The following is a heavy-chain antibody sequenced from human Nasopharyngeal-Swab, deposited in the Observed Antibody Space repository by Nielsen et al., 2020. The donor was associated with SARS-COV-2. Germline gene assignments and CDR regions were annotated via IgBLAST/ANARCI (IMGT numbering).Heavy chain of an antibody. V-gene: IGHV3-30-3*01. Sequence: GGSLRLSCAASGFTFSSYAMHWVRQAPGKGLEWVAVISYDGSNKYYADSVKSRFTISRDNSKNTLYLQMNSLRAEDTAVYYCARDIERPHSGYDWDLGYFDYWGQGTLVTVSS. CDR3: ARDIERPHSGYDWDLGYFDY. CDR1: GFTFSSYA. J-gene: IGHJ4*02. CDR2: ISYDGSNK. D-gene: IGHD5-12*01.